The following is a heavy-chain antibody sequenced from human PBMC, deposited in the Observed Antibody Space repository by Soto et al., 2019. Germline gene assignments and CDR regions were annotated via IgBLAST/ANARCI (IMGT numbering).Heavy chain of an antibody. D-gene: IGHD3-3*01. CDR3: ARVNYDFWSGYRPRPNVDY. V-gene: IGHV1-18*01. J-gene: IGHJ4*02. Sequence: QVQLVQSGAEVKKPGASVKVSCKASGYTFTSYGISWVRQAPGQGLEWMGWISAYNGNTNYAQKLQGRVTMTTDTSTSTAYMELRSLRSDDTAVYYCARVNYDFWSGYRPRPNVDYWGQGTLVTVSS. CDR1: GYTFTSYG. CDR2: ISAYNGNT.